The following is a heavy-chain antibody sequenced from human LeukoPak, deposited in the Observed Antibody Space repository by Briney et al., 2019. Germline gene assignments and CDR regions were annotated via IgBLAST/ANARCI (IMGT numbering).Heavy chain of an antibody. D-gene: IGHD3-3*01. J-gene: IGHJ6*03. CDR1: GGSISSGGYY. CDR3: ARAQRVGIFGVAYAYMDV. V-gene: IGHV4-31*03. Sequence: SETLSLTCTVSGGSISSGGYYWSWIRPHPGKGLEGIGYIYYSGSTYYNPSLKSRVTISVDTSKNQFSLKLSSVTAADTAVYYCARAQRVGIFGVAYAYMDVWGKGTTVTVSS. CDR2: IYYSGST.